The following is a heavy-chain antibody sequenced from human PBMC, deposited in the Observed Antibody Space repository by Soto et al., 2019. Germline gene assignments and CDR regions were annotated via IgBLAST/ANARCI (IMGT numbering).Heavy chain of an antibody. D-gene: IGHD6-19*01. V-gene: IGHV1-46*03. CDR1: GYTFTSYY. CDR3: ARGKGVAERPGYFQH. CDR2: INPSGGST. J-gene: IGHJ1*01. Sequence: ASVKVSCKASGYTFTSYYMHWVRQAPGQGLEWMGIINPSGGSTSYAQKFQGRVTMTRDTSTNTVYMELSSLRSEDTAVYYCARGKGVAERPGYFQHWGQGTLVTVSS.